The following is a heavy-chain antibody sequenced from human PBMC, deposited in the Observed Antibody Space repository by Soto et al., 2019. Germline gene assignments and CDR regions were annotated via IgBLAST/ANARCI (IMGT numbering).Heavy chain of an antibody. CDR2: IYPGDSDT. J-gene: IGHJ6*02. CDR1: GYSFTSYW. Sequence: GESLKISCKGSGYSFTSYWIGWVRQMPGKGLEWMGIIYPGDSDTRYSPSFQGQVTISADKSISTAYLQWSSLKASDTAMYYCARDRTYYYGSGSYYKPYYYYYGMDVWDQGTTVTVSS. V-gene: IGHV5-51*01. CDR3: ARDRTYYYGSGSYYKPYYYYYGMDV. D-gene: IGHD3-10*01.